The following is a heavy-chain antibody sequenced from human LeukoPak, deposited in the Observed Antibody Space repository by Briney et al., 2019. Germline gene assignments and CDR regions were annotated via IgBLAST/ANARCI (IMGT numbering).Heavy chain of an antibody. CDR1: GYTFTSYD. CDR3: ARGTPDGDYVRNSRRGFYYYGMGV. D-gene: IGHD4-17*01. Sequence: SVKVSCKASGYTFTSYDINWVRQAPGQGLEWMGRIIPVLGISNYAQKFQGRVTITADKSTSTAYMELYSLRSEDTAVYYCARGTPDGDYVRNSRRGFYYYGMGVWGQGTTVTVSS. CDR2: IIPVLGIS. V-gene: IGHV1-69*04. J-gene: IGHJ6*02.